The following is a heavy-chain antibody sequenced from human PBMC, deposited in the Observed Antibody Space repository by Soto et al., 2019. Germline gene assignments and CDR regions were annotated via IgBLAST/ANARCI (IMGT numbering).Heavy chain of an antibody. J-gene: IGHJ5*02. V-gene: IGHV4-59*02. Sequence: SETLSLTCTVSGGSVTNYYWSWVRQPPGKGLEWIGYVYYTGRTNYNPSLESRVIVSVDTSKNQFSLKLSSVTAVDTAVYYCARDSSDSWYSPMDPWGQGILVTVPQ. CDR3: ARDSSDSWYSPMDP. D-gene: IGHD3-22*01. CDR2: VYYTGRT. CDR1: GGSVTNYY.